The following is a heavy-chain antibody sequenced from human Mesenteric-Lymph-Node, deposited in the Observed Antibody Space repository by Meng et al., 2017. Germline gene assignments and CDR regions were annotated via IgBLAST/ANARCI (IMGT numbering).Heavy chain of an antibody. V-gene: IGHV4-34*01. Sequence: QVQLQQGGAGLLNASETLSLTCAFYGGSFSGYYWSGVRQPPGKGLEWIGEINHSGSTNYNPSLKSRVTISVDTSKNQFSLKLSSVTAADTAVYYCARGPSRWLQFSFDYWGQGTLVTVSS. D-gene: IGHD5-24*01. J-gene: IGHJ4*02. CDR2: INHSGST. CDR3: ARGPSRWLQFSFDY. CDR1: GGSFSGYY.